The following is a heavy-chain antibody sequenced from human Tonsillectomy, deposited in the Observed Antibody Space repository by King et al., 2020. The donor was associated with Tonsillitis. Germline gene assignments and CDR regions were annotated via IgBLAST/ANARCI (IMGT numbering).Heavy chain of an antibody. V-gene: IGHV3-33*01. J-gene: IGHJ6*02. Sequence: VQLVESGGGVVQPGRSLRLSCAASGFTFSNYGMHWVRQAPGKGLEWVALIWYDGSYKFYADSVKGRFTISRDNSKNTLYLQMNSLRAEETAVYDCARDRDILTGYYYYGLDVWGQGTTVTVSS. CDR3: ARDRDILTGYYYYGLDV. CDR2: IWYDGSYK. CDR1: GFTFSNYG. D-gene: IGHD3-9*01.